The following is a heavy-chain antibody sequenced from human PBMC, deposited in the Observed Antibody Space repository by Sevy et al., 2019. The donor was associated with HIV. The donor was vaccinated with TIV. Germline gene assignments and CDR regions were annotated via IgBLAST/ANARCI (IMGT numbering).Heavy chain of an antibody. CDR1: GFTFSSYG. Sequence: GGSLRLSCAASGFTFSSYGMHWVRQAPGKGLEWVAVIWYDGSNKYYADSVKGRFTISRDNSKNTVYLQMNSLRAEDTAGYYCARDQGQWLVRRGGAFDIWGQGTMVTVSS. V-gene: IGHV3-33*01. D-gene: IGHD6-19*01. CDR2: IWYDGSNK. CDR3: ARDQGQWLVRRGGAFDI. J-gene: IGHJ3*02.